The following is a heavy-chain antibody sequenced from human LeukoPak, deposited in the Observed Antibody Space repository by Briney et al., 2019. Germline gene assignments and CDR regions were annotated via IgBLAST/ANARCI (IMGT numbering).Heavy chain of an antibody. CDR1: GFTFSSYG. CDR2: IWYDGSNK. Sequence: GGSLRLSCAASGFTFSSYGMHWVRQAPGKGLEWVAVIWYDGSNKYYADSVKGRFTISRDNAKNSLYLQMNSLRAEDTALYYCAKDMFLAARLYAFDIWGQGTMVTVSS. D-gene: IGHD6-6*01. CDR3: AKDMFLAARLYAFDI. J-gene: IGHJ3*02. V-gene: IGHV3-33*03.